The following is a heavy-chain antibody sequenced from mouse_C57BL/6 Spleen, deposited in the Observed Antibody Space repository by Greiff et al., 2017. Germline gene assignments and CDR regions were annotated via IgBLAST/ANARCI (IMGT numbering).Heavy chain of an antibody. J-gene: IGHJ4*01. D-gene: IGHD2-10*01. CDR3: AREGPYYRNPGAMDC. V-gene: IGHV1-55*01. CDR2: IYPGSGST. Sequence: QVQLQQPGAELVKPGASVKMSCKASGYTFPSYWITWVKQRPGQGLEWIGDIYPGSGSTNYNEKFKSKVTLTVDTSSSTAYMQLSSLTSEDSAVYFCAREGPYYRNPGAMDCWGEGTSVTVSS. CDR1: GYTFPSYW.